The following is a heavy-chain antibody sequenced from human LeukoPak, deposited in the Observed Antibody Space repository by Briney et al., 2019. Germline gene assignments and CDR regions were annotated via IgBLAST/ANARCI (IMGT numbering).Heavy chain of an antibody. CDR1: GYSISSGYY. V-gene: IGHV4-38-2*02. D-gene: IGHD3-22*01. J-gene: IGHJ4*02. Sequence: PSETLSLTCTVSGYSISSGYYWGWIRQPPGKGLEWIGTIYHSGSTYYNPSLKSRVTISVDTSKNQFSLKLSSVTAADTAVYYCARTIYYYDSSGYRTDDYWGQGTLVTVSS. CDR2: IYHSGST. CDR3: ARTIYYYDSSGYRTDDY.